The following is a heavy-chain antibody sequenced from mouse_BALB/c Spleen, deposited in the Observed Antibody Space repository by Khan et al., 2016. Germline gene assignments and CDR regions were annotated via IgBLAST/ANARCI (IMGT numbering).Heavy chain of an antibody. V-gene: IGHV1-4*01. CDR1: GYTFTSYT. Sequence: QVQLKESGAELARPGASVKMSCKASGYTFTSYTMHWVKQRPGQGLEWIGYINPSSGYTNYNQKFKDKATLTADKSSSTAYMQLSRLTSEDSAVYYCASYYDYFDYWGQGTTLTVSS. CDR2: INPSSGYT. D-gene: IGHD2-4*01. J-gene: IGHJ2*01. CDR3: ASYYDYFDY.